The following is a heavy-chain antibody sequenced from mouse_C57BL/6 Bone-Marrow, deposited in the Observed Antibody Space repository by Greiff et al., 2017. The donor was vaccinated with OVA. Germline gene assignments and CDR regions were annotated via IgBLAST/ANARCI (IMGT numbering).Heavy chain of an antibody. CDR1: GYSFTGYY. D-gene: IGHD2-5*01. J-gene: IGHJ2*01. Sequence: VQLQQSGPELVKPGASVKISCKASGYSFTGYYMNWVKQSPEKSLEWIGEINPSTGGTTYNQKFKAKATLTVDKSSSTAYMQLKSLTSEDSAVYYCARISYYSNFYYFDYWGQGTTLTVSS. V-gene: IGHV1-42*01. CDR3: ARISYYSNFYYFDY. CDR2: INPSTGGT.